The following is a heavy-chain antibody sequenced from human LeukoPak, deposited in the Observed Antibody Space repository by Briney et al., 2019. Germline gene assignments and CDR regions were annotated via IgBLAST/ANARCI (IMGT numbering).Heavy chain of an antibody. CDR1: GGSISSYY. V-gene: IGHV4-59*08. J-gene: IGHJ4*02. D-gene: IGHD2-15*01. Sequence: PSETLSLTCTVSGGSISSYYWSWIRQPPGKGLEWIGYIYYSGSTNYNPSHKSRVTISVDTSKNQFSLKLSSVTAADTAVYYCARHSPLPYFDYWGQGTLVTVSS. CDR2: IYYSGST. CDR3: ARHSPLPYFDY.